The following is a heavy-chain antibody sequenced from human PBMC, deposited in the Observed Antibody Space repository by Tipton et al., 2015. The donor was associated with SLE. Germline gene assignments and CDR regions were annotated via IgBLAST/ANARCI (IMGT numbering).Heavy chain of an antibody. J-gene: IGHJ6*03. V-gene: IGHV1-18*01. CDR2: ISTYKGGT. D-gene: IGHD1-1*01. CDR3: ATGGTPTTPHMDV. CDR1: GYTFSNYD. Sequence: QSGAEVKKPGASVKVACKASGYTFSNYDISWVRQAPGQGLEWMGWISTYKGGTNYAQKLQDRVTMTTDTSTTTAYMELRSLTSDDTAVYYCATGGTPTTPHMDVWGKGAAVTVSS.